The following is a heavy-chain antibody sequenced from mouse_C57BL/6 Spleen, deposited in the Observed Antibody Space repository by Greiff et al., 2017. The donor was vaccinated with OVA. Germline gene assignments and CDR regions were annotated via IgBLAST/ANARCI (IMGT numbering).Heavy chain of an antibody. CDR3: ARAGQGGYFDY. J-gene: IGHJ2*01. Sequence: QVQLQQSGAELVRPGASVKLSCKASGYTFTDYYINWVKQRPGQGLEWIARIYPGSGNTYYNEKFKGKATLTAEKSSSTAYMQLSSLTSEDSAVYFCARAGQGGYFDYWGQGTTLTVSS. D-gene: IGHD3-3*01. CDR2: IYPGSGNT. V-gene: IGHV1-76*01. CDR1: GYTFTDYY.